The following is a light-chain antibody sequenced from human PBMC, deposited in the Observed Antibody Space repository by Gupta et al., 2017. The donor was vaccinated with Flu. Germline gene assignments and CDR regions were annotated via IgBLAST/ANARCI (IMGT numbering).Light chain of an antibody. V-gene: IGKV3-11*01. Sequence: EIVLTQPPATLSLSPGARATLSCMASQSVSSYLAWYQQKPGQAPRLLIYDASNRATGIPARFSGSGSVTDFSLTISSLEPEDYAVYYCQQRSTWPKTFGQGTKLEIK. J-gene: IGKJ2*01. CDR1: QSVSSY. CDR3: QQRSTWPKT. CDR2: DAS.